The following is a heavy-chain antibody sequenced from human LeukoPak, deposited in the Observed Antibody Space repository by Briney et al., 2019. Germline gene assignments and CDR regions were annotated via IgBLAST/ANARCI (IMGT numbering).Heavy chain of an antibody. CDR1: EFTFSTYW. CDR2: IKQDGSEK. J-gene: IGHJ6*02. V-gene: IGHV3-7*04. Sequence: GGSLRLSCAASEFTFSTYWMSWVRQAPGKGLEWVANIKQDGSEKYYVDSVKGRFTISRDNAKNSLYLQMKGLRAVDTAVYYCARDHALYSSGWYGYYGMDVWGQGTTVAVSS. CDR3: ARDHALYSSGWYGYYGMDV. D-gene: IGHD6-19*01.